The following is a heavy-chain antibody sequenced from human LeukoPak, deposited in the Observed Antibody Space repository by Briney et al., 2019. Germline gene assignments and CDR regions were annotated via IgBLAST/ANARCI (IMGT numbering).Heavy chain of an antibody. CDR3: ASSLPQLWLQFTYYYYMDV. CDR2: ISYDGSNK. CDR1: GFTFSSYA. Sequence: SGGSLRLSCAASGFTFSSYAMHWVRQAPGKGLEWVAIISYDGSNKYYADSVKGRFTISRDNSKNTLYLQMNSLRAEDTAVYYCASSLPQLWLQFTYYYYMDVWGKGTTVTVSS. D-gene: IGHD5-24*01. J-gene: IGHJ6*03. V-gene: IGHV3-30*04.